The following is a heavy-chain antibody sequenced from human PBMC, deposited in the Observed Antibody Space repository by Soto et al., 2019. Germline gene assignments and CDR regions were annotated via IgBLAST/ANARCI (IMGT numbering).Heavy chain of an antibody. CDR1: GYAFTTYG. J-gene: IGHJ4*02. V-gene: IGHV1-18*01. CDR3: ARGRYGDY. CDR2: ISAHNGNT. Sequence: QVHLVQSGAEVKKPGASVKVSCKGSGYAFTTYGITWVRQAPGQGLEWMGWISAHNGNTNYAQKLHGRVTVTRDTSTSTAYMELSSLRSDDPAVYYCARGRYGDYWGQRAVVTVSS. D-gene: IGHD1-1*01.